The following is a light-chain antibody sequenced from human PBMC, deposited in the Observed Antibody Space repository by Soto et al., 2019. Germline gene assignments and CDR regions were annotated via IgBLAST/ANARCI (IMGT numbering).Light chain of an antibody. Sequence: QSALTQPASVSGAPGQSITISCTGTNSDVNYVSWHQQHPGKAPKLMIYEVINRSSGVSNRFSGSKSGNTASLTISGLQAEDEADYYCSSSTSSKTFVFGTGNKVTVL. CDR2: EVI. CDR3: SSSTSSKTFV. CDR1: NSDVNY. J-gene: IGLJ1*01. V-gene: IGLV2-14*01.